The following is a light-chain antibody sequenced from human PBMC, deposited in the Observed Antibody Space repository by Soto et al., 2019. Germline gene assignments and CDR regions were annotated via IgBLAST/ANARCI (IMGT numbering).Light chain of an antibody. CDR3: QKYDSDPPT. Sequence: DIQITQSPSSLSASVGDRVTITCRASQGISNFLAWYQQKPGKVPKLLIYGSSTLQAGVPSRFSGSGSGTDFTLTISSLQPEDVATYYCQKYDSDPPTFGQGTKVDIK. CDR1: QGISNF. CDR2: GSS. V-gene: IGKV1-27*01. J-gene: IGKJ1*01.